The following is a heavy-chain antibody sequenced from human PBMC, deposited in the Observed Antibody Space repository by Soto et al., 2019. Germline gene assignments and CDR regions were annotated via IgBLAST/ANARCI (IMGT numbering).Heavy chain of an antibody. CDR3: ARQTYSSSWEPNWFDP. CDR2: IIPIFGTA. Sequence: GASVKVSCKASGGTFSSYAISWVRQAPGQGLEWMGGIIPIFGTANYAQKFQDRVTITADESTSTAYMELSSLRSEDTAVYYCARQTYSSSWEPNWFDPWGQGTLVTVSS. J-gene: IGHJ5*02. V-gene: IGHV1-69*13. CDR1: GGTFSSYA. D-gene: IGHD6-13*01.